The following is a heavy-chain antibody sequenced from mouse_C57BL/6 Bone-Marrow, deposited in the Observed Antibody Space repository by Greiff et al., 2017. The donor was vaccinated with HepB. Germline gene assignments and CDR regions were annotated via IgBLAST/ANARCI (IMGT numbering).Heavy chain of an antibody. J-gene: IGHJ2*01. CDR1: GFTFSSYG. CDR3: ARHMTVVASFDY. CDR2: ISSGGSYT. V-gene: IGHV5-6*01. D-gene: IGHD1-1*01. Sequence: EVKVVESGGDLVKPGGSLKLSCAASGFTFSSYGMSWVRQTPDKRLEWVATISSGGSYTYYPDSVKGRFTISRDNAKNTLYLQMSSLKSEDTAMYYCARHMTVVASFDYWGQGTTLTVSP.